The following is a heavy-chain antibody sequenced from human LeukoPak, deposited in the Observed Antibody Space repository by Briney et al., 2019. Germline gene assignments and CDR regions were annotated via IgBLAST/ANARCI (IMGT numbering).Heavy chain of an antibody. CDR1: GFTFDDYA. V-gene: IGHV3-9*01. J-gene: IGHJ4*02. Sequence: GGSLRLSCAASGFTFDDYAMHWVRQAPGKGLEWVSGISWNSGSIGYADSVKGRFTISRDNAKNSLYLQMNSLRAEDTALYYCAKELGVTGTTFGFDYWGQGTLVTVSS. CDR2: ISWNSGSI. D-gene: IGHD1-20*01. CDR3: AKELGVTGTTFGFDY.